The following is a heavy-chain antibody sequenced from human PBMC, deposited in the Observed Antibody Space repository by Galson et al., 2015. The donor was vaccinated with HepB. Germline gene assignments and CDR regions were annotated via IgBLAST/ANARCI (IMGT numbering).Heavy chain of an antibody. CDR2: IWYDGSNK. Sequence: SLRLSCAASGFTFSSYSMHWVRQAPGKGLEWVAVIWYDGSNKYYADSVKGRFTISRDNSKNTLYLQMNSLRAEDTAVYYCARDRGYCSGGSCFSYYFDYWGQGTLVTVSS. V-gene: IGHV3-33*01. CDR3: ARDRGYCSGGSCFSYYFDY. D-gene: IGHD2-15*01. J-gene: IGHJ4*02. CDR1: GFTFSSYS.